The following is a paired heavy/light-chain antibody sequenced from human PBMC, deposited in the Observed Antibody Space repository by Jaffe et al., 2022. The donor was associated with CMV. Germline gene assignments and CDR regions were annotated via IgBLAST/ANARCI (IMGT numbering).Heavy chain of an antibody. Sequence: QVQLQESGPGLVKPSGTLSLTCAVSGGSISSSTWWSWVRQPPGKGLEWIGEIYHSGSTNYNPSLRSRVTISVDKSKNHFSLKLSSVTAADTAVYYCARGWTTGHVWGQGTLVTVSS. CDR3: ARGWTTGHV. CDR2: IYHSGST. D-gene: IGHD4-17*01. J-gene: IGHJ4*02. CDR1: GGSISSSTW. V-gene: IGHV4-4*02.
Light chain of an antibody. Sequence: IQLTQSPSSLSASVGDTVTITCRASQDISSFLAWYQQKPGKAPNLLIYAASTLQSGVPSRFSGSGSGTDFTLTISSLQPEDFATYYCQQLNSYPITFGQGTRLEIK. V-gene: IGKV1-9*01. CDR3: QQLNSYPIT. CDR2: AAS. J-gene: IGKJ5*01. CDR1: QDISSF.